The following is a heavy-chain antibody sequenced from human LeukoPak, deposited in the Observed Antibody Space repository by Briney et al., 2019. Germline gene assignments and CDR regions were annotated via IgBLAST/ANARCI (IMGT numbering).Heavy chain of an antibody. V-gene: IGHV4-61*02. CDR1: GGSISSGSYY. CDR3: ATGGDCGGDCYKKYYFDY. D-gene: IGHD2-21*02. Sequence: PSQTLSLTCTVSGGSISSGSYYWGWIRQPAGKGLEWIVRIYTSGSTNYNPSLKSRVTISVDTSKNQFSLKLSSVTAADTAVYYCATGGDCGGDCYKKYYFDYWGQGTLVTVSS. J-gene: IGHJ4*02. CDR2: IYTSGST.